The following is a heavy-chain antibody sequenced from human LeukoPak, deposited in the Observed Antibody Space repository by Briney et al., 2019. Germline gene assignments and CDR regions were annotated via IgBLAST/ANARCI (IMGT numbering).Heavy chain of an antibody. Sequence: ASVKVSCKASGNTLTSYYVHWVRQAPGQGLEWMGVIDPSGGRTWYAQKLQGRGIMTRDTSTVYMELSSLRSEDTAVYYCGREGGSLKYIDYWGQGTLVTVSS. CDR1: GNTLTSYY. CDR3: GREGGSLKYIDY. V-gene: IGHV1-46*04. D-gene: IGHD3-16*01. J-gene: IGHJ4*02. CDR2: IDPSGGRT.